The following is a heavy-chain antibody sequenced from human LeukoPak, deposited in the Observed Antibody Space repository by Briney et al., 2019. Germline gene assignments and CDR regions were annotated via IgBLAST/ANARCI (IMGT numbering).Heavy chain of an antibody. CDR1: GASISSYY. D-gene: IGHD2-21*02. CDR3: ARAKDCGGDCYPFDY. Sequence: SETLSLTCTVSGASISSYYWSWIRQPPGEGLEWIGYIYYSGSTNYNPSLKSRVTISVDTSKNQFSLKLSSVTAADTAVYYCARAKDCGGDCYPFDYWGQGTLVTVSS. CDR2: IYYSGST. V-gene: IGHV4-59*01. J-gene: IGHJ4*02.